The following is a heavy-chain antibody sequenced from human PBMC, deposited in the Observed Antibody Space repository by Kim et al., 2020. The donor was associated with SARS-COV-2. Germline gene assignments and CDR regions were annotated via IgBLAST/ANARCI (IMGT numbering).Heavy chain of an antibody. D-gene: IGHD1-26*01. CDR2: IYYSGST. V-gene: IGHV4-61*01. CDR3: ARNARGTSQRTVGYSGSYKYGMDV. Sequence: SETLSLTCTVSGGSVSSGSYYWSWIRQPPGKGLEWIGYIYYSGSTNYNPSLKSRVTISVDTSKNQFSLKLSSVTAADTAVYYCARNARGTSQRTVGYSGSYKYGMDVWGQGTTVTVSS. CDR1: GGSVSSGSYY. J-gene: IGHJ6*02.